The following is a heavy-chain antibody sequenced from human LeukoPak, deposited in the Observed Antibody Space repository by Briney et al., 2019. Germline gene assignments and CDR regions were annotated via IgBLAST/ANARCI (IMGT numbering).Heavy chain of an antibody. D-gene: IGHD6-6*01. V-gene: IGHV3-7*01. Sequence: TGGSLRLSCVASGFTFSNYWMGWVRHAPGKGLEWVANIKQDGSDKYYVDTVKGRFTISRDNAKNSLSLQMDSLRAEDTAVYYCARWTGSSSSFFDHWGQGTLVTVSS. CDR3: ARWTGSSSSFFDH. CDR2: IKQDGSDK. CDR1: GFTFSNYW. J-gene: IGHJ4*02.